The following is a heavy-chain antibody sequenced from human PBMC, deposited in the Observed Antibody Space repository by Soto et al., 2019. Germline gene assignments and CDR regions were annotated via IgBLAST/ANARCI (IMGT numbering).Heavy chain of an antibody. V-gene: IGHV4-34*01. J-gene: IGHJ6*02. CDR1: GGSFRGYY. D-gene: IGHD3-10*01. CDR3: TRGEITLLGGMDV. CDR2: INHSGSS. Sequence: SETLSLTCTVSGGSFRGYYWGWVRQPPGKGLEWIGEINHSGSSNYHPSLKSRVTISVATSKNQFSLTVNSVTPADTAVYYCTRGEITLLGGMDVWGQGTTVTVSS.